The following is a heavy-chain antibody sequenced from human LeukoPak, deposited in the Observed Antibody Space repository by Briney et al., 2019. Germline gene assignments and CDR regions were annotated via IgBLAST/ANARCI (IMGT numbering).Heavy chain of an antibody. CDR3: ARSHYDILTGYFDYYFDY. D-gene: IGHD3-9*01. CDR1: GDSISSDNW. V-gene: IGHV4-4*02. Sequence: PSGTLSLTCAVSGDSISSDNWWSWVRQPPGKGLEWIGEIYHRGSTNYNPSLKSRVTMSIGKSKKLFSLRLSSVTAADTAVYYCARSHYDILTGYFDYYFDYWGQGTLVTVSS. J-gene: IGHJ4*02. CDR2: IYHRGST.